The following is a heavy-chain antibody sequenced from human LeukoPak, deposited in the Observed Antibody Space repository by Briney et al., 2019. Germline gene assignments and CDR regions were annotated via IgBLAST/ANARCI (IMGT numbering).Heavy chain of an antibody. CDR2: IATDGSGT. Sequence: PGGSLRLSCAASGFTFSDYYMSWIRQAPGKGLVWVSRIATDGSGTTYADYVKGRFTISRDNAENTLYLQMNSLRAEDTAVYYCARDKYGGNSNAFDIWGQGTLVTASS. D-gene: IGHD4-23*01. J-gene: IGHJ3*02. CDR3: ARDKYGGNSNAFDI. V-gene: IGHV3-74*01. CDR1: GFTFSDYY.